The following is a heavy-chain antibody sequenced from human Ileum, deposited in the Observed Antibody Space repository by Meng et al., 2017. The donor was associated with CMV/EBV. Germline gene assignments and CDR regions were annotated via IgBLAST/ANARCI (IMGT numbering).Heavy chain of an antibody. CDR2: INSNSDYI. V-gene: IGHV3-21*01. J-gene: IGHJ4*02. D-gene: IGHD2-2*02. CDR3: ARDPYQLLYESSYYFDY. CDR1: GFTFSSYN. Sequence: GGSLRLSCVASGFTFSSYNMNWVRQAPGKGLEWVSSINSNSDYIYYADSVKGRFTISRDNAKNALYLQMNSLRGEDTAVYYCARDPYQLLYESSYYFDYWGQGTLVTVSS.